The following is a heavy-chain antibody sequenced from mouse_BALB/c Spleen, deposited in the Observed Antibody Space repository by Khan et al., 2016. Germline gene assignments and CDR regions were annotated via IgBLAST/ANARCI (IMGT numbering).Heavy chain of an antibody. J-gene: IGHJ3*01. CDR1: GFTFSSFG. CDR3: PSGGLYDGYLFAY. Sequence: EVELVESGGGLVQPGGSRKLSCAASGFTFSSFGMHWVRQAPEKGLEWVAYISSGSSNIYYADTVKGRFTISRDNPKNTLFLQMTSLRSENTAMYYCPSGGLYDGYLFAYWGQGTLVTVSA. CDR2: ISSGSSNI. V-gene: IGHV5-17*02. D-gene: IGHD2-3*01.